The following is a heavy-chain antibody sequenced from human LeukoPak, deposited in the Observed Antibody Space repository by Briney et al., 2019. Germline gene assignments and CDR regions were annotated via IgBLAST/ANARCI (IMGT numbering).Heavy chain of an antibody. J-gene: IGHJ1*01. CDR1: GFPFRKYA. D-gene: IGHD3-3*01. Sequence: PGGSLRLSCEASGFPFRKYAMTWARQAPGEGLVWVSRINFDGSSTNYADSVKGRSTISRDNSKNTLYLQMNSLRAEDTAVYYCAKDIADYDFWSGYPTATEYFQHWGQGTLVTVSS. V-gene: IGHV3-23*01. CDR3: AKDIADYDFWSGYPTATEYFQH. CDR2: INFDGSST.